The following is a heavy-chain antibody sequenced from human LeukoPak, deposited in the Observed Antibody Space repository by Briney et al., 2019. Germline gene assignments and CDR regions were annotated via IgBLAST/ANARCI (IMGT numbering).Heavy chain of an antibody. CDR3: AREIAAAYSASDI. J-gene: IGHJ3*02. V-gene: IGHV1-69*13. CDR2: IIPIFGTA. D-gene: IGHD6-13*01. Sequence: SVKVSCKASGGTFSSYAISWVRQAPGQGLEWMGGIIPIFGTANYAQKFQGRVTITADESTSTAYMELSSLRSEDTAVYYCAREIAAAYSASDIWGQGTMVTVSS. CDR1: GGTFSSYA.